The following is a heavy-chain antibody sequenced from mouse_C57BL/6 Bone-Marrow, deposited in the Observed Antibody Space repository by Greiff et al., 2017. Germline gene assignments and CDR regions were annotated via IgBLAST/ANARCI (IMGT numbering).Heavy chain of an antibody. CDR3: ATKIPYGANAMDY. Sequence: QVQLQQPGAELVKPGASVKVSCKASGYTFTSYWMHWVKQRPGQGLEWIGRIHPSDSDTNYNQKFKGKATLTVDKSSSTAYMQLSSLTSEDSAVYYCATKIPYGANAMDYWGQGTSVTVSS. CDR1: GYTFTSYW. J-gene: IGHJ4*01. V-gene: IGHV1-74*01. D-gene: IGHD1-1*02. CDR2: IHPSDSDT.